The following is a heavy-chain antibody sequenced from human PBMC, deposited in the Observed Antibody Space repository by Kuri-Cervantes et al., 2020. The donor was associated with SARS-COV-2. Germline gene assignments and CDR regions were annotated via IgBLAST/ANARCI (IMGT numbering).Heavy chain of an antibody. Sequence: GESLKISCAASGFTFSNYAMSWVRQAPGKGLEWVSAISGSGGSTYYADSVKGRFTISRDNAKKSLYLQMNSVRAEDTAVYYCARVGVSVYFQHWGQGTLVTVSS. D-gene: IGHD3-16*01. CDR2: ISGSGGST. V-gene: IGHV3-23*01. CDR1: GFTFSNYA. CDR3: ARVGVSVYFQH. J-gene: IGHJ1*01.